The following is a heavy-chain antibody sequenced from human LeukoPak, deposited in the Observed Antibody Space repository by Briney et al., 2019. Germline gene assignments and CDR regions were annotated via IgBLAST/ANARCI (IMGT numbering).Heavy chain of an antibody. J-gene: IGHJ4*02. CDR1: GFTFSSYA. CDR3: AKNDNGDENY. V-gene: IGHV3-23*01. D-gene: IGHD4-17*01. CDR2: ISGSGGNT. Sequence: PGGSLRLSCAASGFTFSSYAMSWVRQAPGKGLEWVSTISGSGGNTYYADSVKGRFTISRDNSKNTLYLQMNSLRAEDTAVYYCAKNDNGDENYWGQGTLVTVSS.